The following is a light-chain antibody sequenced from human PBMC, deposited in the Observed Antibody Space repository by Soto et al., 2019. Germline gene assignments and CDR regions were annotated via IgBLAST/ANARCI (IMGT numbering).Light chain of an antibody. CDR1: QSVISK. CDR3: QQYNDWPPVT. Sequence: EIVMMQSPATLSLSPGQRATLSCRASQSVISKLACYQQRPGQAPRLXXYGASTRANGIPARFSGRGSGTELTLTISSLQSEDFAAYYCQQYNDWPPVTFGGGTKVDIK. CDR2: GAS. J-gene: IGKJ4*01. V-gene: IGKV3-15*01.